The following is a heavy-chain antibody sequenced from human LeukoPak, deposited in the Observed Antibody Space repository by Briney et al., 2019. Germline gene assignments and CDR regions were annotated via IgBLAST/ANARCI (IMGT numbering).Heavy chain of an antibody. J-gene: IGHJ5*02. CDR3: ARESGDGRWFDP. V-gene: IGHV1-8*01. CDR2: MNPNSGNT. Sequence: ASVKVSCKASGYTFTSYDINWVRQATGQGLEWMGWMNPNSGNTGYAQKFQGRVTMTRNTSISTAYMELSSLRSEDTAVYYCARESGDGRWFDPWGQGTLVTVSS. D-gene: IGHD4-17*01. CDR1: GYTFTSYD.